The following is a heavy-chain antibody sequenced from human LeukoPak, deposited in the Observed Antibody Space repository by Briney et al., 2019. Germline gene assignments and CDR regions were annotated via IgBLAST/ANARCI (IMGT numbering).Heavy chain of an antibody. D-gene: IGHD5-12*01. V-gene: IGHV4-30-4*08. CDR1: GGSISSGDYY. J-gene: IGHJ4*02. CDR3: AGGSGYAFDY. CDR2: IYYSGST. Sequence: PSQTLSLTCTVSGGSISSGDYYWSWIRQPPGKGLEWIGYIYYSGSTYYNPSLKSRVTISIDKSRNQFSLKLNSVTAADTAVYYCAGGSGYAFDYWGQGTLVTVSS.